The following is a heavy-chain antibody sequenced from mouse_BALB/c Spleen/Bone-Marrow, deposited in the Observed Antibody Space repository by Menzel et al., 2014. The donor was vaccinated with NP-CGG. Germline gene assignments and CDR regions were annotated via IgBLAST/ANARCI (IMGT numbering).Heavy chain of an antibody. Sequence: EVHLVESGGGLVQPGGSLILSCTTSGFTFTDYYMSWVRPPPGKALEWLAFISNKANGYTTEYSASVKGRFTISRDNSQSILYLQMNTLRAEDSATYYCARFPMDYWGQGTSVTVSS. V-gene: IGHV7-3*02. CDR3: ARFPMDY. CDR2: ISNKANGYTT. J-gene: IGHJ4*01. CDR1: GFTFTDYY.